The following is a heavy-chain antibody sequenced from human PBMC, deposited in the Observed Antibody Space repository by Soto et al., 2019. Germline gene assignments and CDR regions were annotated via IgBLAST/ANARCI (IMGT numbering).Heavy chain of an antibody. D-gene: IGHD6-6*01. V-gene: IGHV1-69*13. Sequence: SVKVSCKTAGGTFSRYSISWVRQAPGQGREWRGGIILMCRTVNYAQKFQGRVIITSDESTITAYMELSSRRYEAAALYYCASPSTIATRRVRSAHYSSYGMDVWGQGTPVTVSS. J-gene: IGHJ6*02. CDR2: IILMCRTV. CDR3: ASPSTIATRRVRSAHYSSYGMDV. CDR1: GGTFSRYS.